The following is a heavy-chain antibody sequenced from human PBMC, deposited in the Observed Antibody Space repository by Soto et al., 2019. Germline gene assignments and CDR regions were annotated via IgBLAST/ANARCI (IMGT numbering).Heavy chain of an antibody. V-gene: IGHV3-11*01. CDR2: ISSSGSTI. D-gene: IGHD3-3*01. Sequence: GGSLRLSCAASGFTFSDYYMSWIRQAPGKGLEWVSYISSSGSTIYYADSVKGRFTISRDNAKNSLYLQMNSLRAEDTAVYYCARGPGITIFGVVPDYYYMDVWGKGTTVTVSS. CDR1: GFTFSDYY. J-gene: IGHJ6*03. CDR3: ARGPGITIFGVVPDYYYMDV.